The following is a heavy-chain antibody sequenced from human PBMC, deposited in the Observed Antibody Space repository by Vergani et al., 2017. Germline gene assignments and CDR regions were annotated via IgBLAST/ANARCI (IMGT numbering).Heavy chain of an antibody. CDR1: GGSISSYY. CDR3: TTAQNDYVWGSYRYTGGDAFDI. Sequence: VQLQESGPGLVKPSETLSLTCTVSGGSISSYYWSWVRQAPGKGLEWVGRIKSKTDGGTTDYAAPVKGRFTISRDDSKNTLYLQMNSLKTEDTAVYYCTTAQNDYVWGSYRYTGGDAFDIWGQGTMVTVSS. D-gene: IGHD3-16*02. V-gene: IGHV3-15*01. CDR2: IKSKTDGGTT. J-gene: IGHJ3*02.